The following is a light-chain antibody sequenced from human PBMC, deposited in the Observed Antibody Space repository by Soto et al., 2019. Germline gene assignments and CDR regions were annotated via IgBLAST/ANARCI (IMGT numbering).Light chain of an antibody. CDR2: GNN. Sequence: QSVLTQPPSVSGAPGQRVTISCTGSNSNIGAGFAVHWYQQLPGTAPKLLIHGNNNRPSGVPDRFSGSKSDTSASLAITGLQADDEADYYCPSYASRLNCYGFGTGTKLTVL. CDR3: PSYASRLNCYG. V-gene: IGLV1-40*01. CDR1: NSNIGAGFA. J-gene: IGLJ1*01.